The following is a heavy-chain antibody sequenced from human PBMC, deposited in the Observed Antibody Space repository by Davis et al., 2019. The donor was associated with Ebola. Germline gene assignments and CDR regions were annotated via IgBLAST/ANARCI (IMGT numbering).Heavy chain of an antibody. CDR1: GGSFSGYY. J-gene: IGHJ5*02. D-gene: IGHD2-2*01. CDR3: ARGRGYQLLLWFGGWFDP. Sequence: MPSETLSLTCAVYGGSFSGYYWSWIRQPPGKGLEWIGEINHSGSTNYNPSLKSRVTISVDTSKNQFSLKLSSVTAADTAVYYCARGRGYQLLLWFGGWFDPWGQGTLVTVSS. V-gene: IGHV4-34*01. CDR2: INHSGST.